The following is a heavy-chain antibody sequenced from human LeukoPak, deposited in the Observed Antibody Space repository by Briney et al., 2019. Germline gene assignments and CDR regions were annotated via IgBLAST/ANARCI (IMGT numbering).Heavy chain of an antibody. CDR2: ISSSGSTI. Sequence: GRSLRLSYAASGFTFSDYYMSWIRQAPGKGLEWVSYISSSGSTIYYADSVKGRFTISRDNAKNSLYLQMNSLRAEDTAVYYCARAGDGYNYPDYFDYWGQGTLVTVSS. V-gene: IGHV3-11*01. D-gene: IGHD5-24*01. CDR3: ARAGDGYNYPDYFDY. J-gene: IGHJ4*02. CDR1: GFTFSDYY.